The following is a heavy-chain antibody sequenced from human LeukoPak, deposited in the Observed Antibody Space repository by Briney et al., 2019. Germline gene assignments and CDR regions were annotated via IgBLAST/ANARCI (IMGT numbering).Heavy chain of an antibody. CDR2: INWNGGST. V-gene: IGHV3-20*04. CDR1: GFTFDDYG. Sequence: PGGSLRLSCAASGFTFDDYGMSWVRQAPGKGLEWVSGINWNGGSTGYADSVTGRFTISRDNAKNSLYLQMNSLRAEDTALYYCARAVGSEYAFDIWGQGTMVTVSS. J-gene: IGHJ3*02. CDR3: ARAVGSEYAFDI. D-gene: IGHD2-15*01.